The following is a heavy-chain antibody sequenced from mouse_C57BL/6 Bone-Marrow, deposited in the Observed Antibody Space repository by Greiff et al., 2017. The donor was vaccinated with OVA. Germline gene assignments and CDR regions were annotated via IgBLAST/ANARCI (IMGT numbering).Heavy chain of an antibody. Sequence: QVQLKEPGAELVKPGASVKMSCKASGYTFTSYWITWVKQRPGQGLEWIGDIYPGSGSTNYNEKFKSKATLTVDTSSSTAYMQLSSLTSEDSAVYYCARGSTVVAPPFAWWGQGTLVTVSA. J-gene: IGHJ3*01. CDR3: ARGSTVVAPPFAW. V-gene: IGHV1-55*01. CDR1: GYTFTSYW. D-gene: IGHD1-1*01. CDR2: IYPGSGST.